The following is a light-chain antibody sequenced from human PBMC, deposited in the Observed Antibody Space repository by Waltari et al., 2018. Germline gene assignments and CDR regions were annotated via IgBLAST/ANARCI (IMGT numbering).Light chain of an antibody. Sequence: QSALAQPASVSGSPGQSITISCSGTNSDVGDYNSVSWYQQFPGKAPQLLIYDVSRRPSGISNRFSGSKSGNTASLTISGLQAEDEADYYCSSYSTSTALDVFGTGTKVTVL. CDR3: SSYSTSTALDV. CDR2: DVS. CDR1: NSDVGDYNS. V-gene: IGLV2-14*03. J-gene: IGLJ1*01.